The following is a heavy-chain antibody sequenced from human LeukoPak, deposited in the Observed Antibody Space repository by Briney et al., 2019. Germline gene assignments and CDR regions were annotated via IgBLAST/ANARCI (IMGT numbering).Heavy chain of an antibody. CDR2: ISGSGGST. D-gene: IGHD3-10*01. J-gene: IGHJ4*02. CDR1: GFTFSSYA. Sequence: GGSLRLSCAASGFTFSSYAMSWVRQAPGKGLEWVSAISGSGGSTYYADSVKGRFTISRDNSKNTLYLQMNSLRAEDTAVYYCAKPTRITMVRGAIGPGVCWGQGTLVTVSS. CDR3: AKPTRITMVRGAIGPGVC. V-gene: IGHV3-23*01.